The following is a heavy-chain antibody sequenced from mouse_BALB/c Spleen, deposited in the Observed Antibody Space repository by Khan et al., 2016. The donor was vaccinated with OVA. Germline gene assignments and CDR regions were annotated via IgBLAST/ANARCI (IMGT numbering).Heavy chain of an antibody. Sequence: EVQLQESGPGLVKPSQSLSLTCTVTGYSITSDYAWNWIRQFPGNKLEWMGYISYSGSTGYNPSLKSRLSITRDTSNNQFLLQLNSGTTEDTATYYCARRYYCGHWYFDVWGAGTTVTVSS. CDR2: ISYSGST. CDR1: GYSITSDYA. V-gene: IGHV3-2*02. D-gene: IGHD1-1*01. J-gene: IGHJ1*01. CDR3: ARRYYCGHWYFDV.